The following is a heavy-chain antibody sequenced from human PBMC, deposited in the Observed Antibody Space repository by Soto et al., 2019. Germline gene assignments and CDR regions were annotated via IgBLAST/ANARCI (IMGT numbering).Heavy chain of an antibody. V-gene: IGHV1-69*13. CDR3: ARDGPVTTTRRSLWGPPTSRYYGMDV. Sequence: SVKVSCKASGGTFSSYGTSWVRQAPGQGLEWMGGIIPIFGTPNYAQKFQGRVTITADESTSTAYMEMSSLRSEDTAVYYCARDGPVTTTRRSLWGPPTSRYYGMDVSGQGTTVTVSS. J-gene: IGHJ6*02. D-gene: IGHD4-17*01. CDR2: IIPIFGTP. CDR1: GGTFSSYG.